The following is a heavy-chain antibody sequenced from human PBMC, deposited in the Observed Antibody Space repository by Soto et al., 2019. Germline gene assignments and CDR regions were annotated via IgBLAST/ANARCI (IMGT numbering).Heavy chain of an antibody. CDR1: GFTFSSYA. J-gene: IGHJ6*02. D-gene: IGHD4-17*01. V-gene: IGHV3-23*01. CDR2: ISGSGGST. CDR3: AKDKRSRTRDSTVKPAPDYYGMDV. Sequence: GGSLRLSCAASGFTFSSYAMSWVRQAPGKGLEWVSAISGSGGSTYYADSVKGRFTISRDNSKNTLYLQMNSLRAEDTAVYYCAKDKRSRTRDSTVKPAPDYYGMDVWGQGTTVTVSS.